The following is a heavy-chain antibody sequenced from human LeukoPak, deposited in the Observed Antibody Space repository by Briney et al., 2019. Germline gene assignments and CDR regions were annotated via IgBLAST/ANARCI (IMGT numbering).Heavy chain of an antibody. D-gene: IGHD6-19*01. CDR3: AREGRRQWPPSRRSADGTFDY. V-gene: IGHV3-11*04. Sequence: GGSLRLSCAASGFTFSDYYMSWIRQAPGKGLEWVSYISSSGSTIYYADSVKGRSTISRDNAKNSLYLQMNSLRAEDTAVYYCAREGRRQWPPSRRSADGTFDYWGQGTLVTVSS. CDR1: GFTFSDYY. J-gene: IGHJ4*02. CDR2: ISSSGSTI.